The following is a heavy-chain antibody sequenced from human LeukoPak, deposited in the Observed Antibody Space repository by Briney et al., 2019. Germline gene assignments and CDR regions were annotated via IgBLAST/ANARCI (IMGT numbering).Heavy chain of an antibody. Sequence: KHSQTLSLTCAISGDSVSSNNAVWNWIRQSPSRGLEWLGKTYYRSKWLNDSAVSVKSRITINPDTSKNQNSLQLNSVTPEDTAVYYCARSLWGGALDIWGQGTTVAVSS. CDR1: GDSVSSNNAV. J-gene: IGHJ3*02. V-gene: IGHV6-1*01. D-gene: IGHD3-16*01. CDR3: ARSLWGGALDI. CDR2: TYYRSKWLN.